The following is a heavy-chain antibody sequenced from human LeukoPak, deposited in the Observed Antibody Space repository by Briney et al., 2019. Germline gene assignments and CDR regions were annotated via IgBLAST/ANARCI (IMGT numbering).Heavy chain of an antibody. D-gene: IGHD3-9*01. V-gene: IGHV1-18*01. Sequence: GASVKVSCKASGYTFTSYGISWVRQAPGQGLEWMGWISAYNGNTNYAQKLQGRVTMTTDTSTSTAYMELRSLRSDDTAVYYCARYTLRYFDWLPPGGFDYWGQGTLVTVSS. CDR2: ISAYNGNT. CDR3: ARYTLRYFDWLPPGGFDY. CDR1: GYTFTSYG. J-gene: IGHJ4*02.